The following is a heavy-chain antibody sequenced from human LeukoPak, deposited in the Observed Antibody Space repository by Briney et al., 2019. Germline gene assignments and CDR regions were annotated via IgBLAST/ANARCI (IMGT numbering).Heavy chain of an antibody. V-gene: IGHV3-33*01. D-gene: IGHD5-24*01. CDR1: GFTFSGYG. CDR3: ARGLYRDGWYYFDY. Sequence: GGYLRLSCAASGFTFSGYGIHWVRQAPGKGLEWVAFLSYDGSNKVYADSVKGRFTISRDNSENTLHLQMNSLKDEDTAVYYCARGLYRDGWYYFDYWGQGTLVTVSS. J-gene: IGHJ4*02. CDR2: LSYDGSNK.